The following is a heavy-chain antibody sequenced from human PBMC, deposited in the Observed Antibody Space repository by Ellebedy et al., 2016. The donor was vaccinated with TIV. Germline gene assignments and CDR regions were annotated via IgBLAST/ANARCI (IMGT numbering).Heavy chain of an antibody. V-gene: IGHV4-39*01. CDR1: GGSVRSSSYN. J-gene: IGHJ6*03. Sequence: SETLSLTXTVSGGSVRSSSYNWGWIRQLPGKGLEWIGSMYFGGSPDYNPSLKSRVTISVDTSKKQISLMLSSVTAADTGVYYCAGQRPPHYYEYMDVWGEGTTVIVSS. CDR2: MYFGGSP. D-gene: IGHD6-6*01. CDR3: AGQRPPHYYEYMDV.